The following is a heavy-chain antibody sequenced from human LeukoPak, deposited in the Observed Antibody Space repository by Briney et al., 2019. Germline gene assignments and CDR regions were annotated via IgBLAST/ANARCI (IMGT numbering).Heavy chain of an antibody. CDR3: VRDHHRARHPNYFDY. V-gene: IGHV3-11*01. CDR1: GFTFSDYY. J-gene: IGHJ4*02. D-gene: IGHD1-14*01. CDR2: ISSSGSTI. Sequence: PGGSLRLSCAASGFTFSDYYMSWIRQAPGKGLEWVSYISSSGSTIYYADSVKGRFTISRDNAKNSLYLQMNSLRAEDTAVYYCVRDHHRARHPNYFDYWGQGTLVTVSS.